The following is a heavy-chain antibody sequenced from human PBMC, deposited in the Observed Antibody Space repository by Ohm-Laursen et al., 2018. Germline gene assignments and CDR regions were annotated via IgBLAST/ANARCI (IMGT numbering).Heavy chain of an antibody. D-gene: IGHD3-10*01. CDR2: IHSGGNT. CDR1: GFTVNNNY. Sequence: SLRLSCAASGFTVNNNYMSWVRQAPGKGLEWVSVIHSGGNTYYVDSVKGRFTISRDNSKNTLYLEVNSLRAEDTAVYYCANEGRGLGTFDYWGQGTLVTVSS. V-gene: IGHV3-53*01. CDR3: ANEGRGLGTFDY. J-gene: IGHJ4*02.